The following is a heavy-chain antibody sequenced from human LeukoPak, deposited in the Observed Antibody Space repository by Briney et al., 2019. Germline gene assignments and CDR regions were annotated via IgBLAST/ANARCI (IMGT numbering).Heavy chain of an antibody. CDR3: ARDAVGTVDY. CDR2: ISSSSSYI. CDR1: GFTFGSYS. Sequence: GGSLRFSCAAAGFTFGSYSMNWVRQAPGKGLEWVSSISSSSSYIYYADSVKGRFTISRDNAKNSLYLQMNSLRAEDTAVYYCARDAVGTVDYWGQGTLVTVSS. D-gene: IGHD4-17*01. J-gene: IGHJ4*02. V-gene: IGHV3-21*01.